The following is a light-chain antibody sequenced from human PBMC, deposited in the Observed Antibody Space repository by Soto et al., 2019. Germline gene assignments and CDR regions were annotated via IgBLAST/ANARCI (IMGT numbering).Light chain of an antibody. CDR1: QSVSSSY. J-gene: IGKJ1*01. CDR3: QQYGSSPM. CDR2: GAS. Sequence: EIVLTQSPGTLSLSPGERATLSCRASQSVSSSYLAWYPQKPGQAPRLLIYGASSRATGIPDRFSGSGSGTGFTLTISRLEPEDFAVYFCQQYGSSPMFGQGTKVEIK. V-gene: IGKV3-20*01.